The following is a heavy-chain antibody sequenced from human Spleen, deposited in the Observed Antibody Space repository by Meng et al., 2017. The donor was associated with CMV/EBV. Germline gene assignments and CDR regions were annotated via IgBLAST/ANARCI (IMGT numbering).Heavy chain of an antibody. V-gene: IGHV4-4*02. D-gene: IGHD5-18*01. Sequence: AVSGGSISSSNWWSWVRQPPGKGLEWIGEIYHSGSTNYNPSLKSRVTISVDKSKNQFSLKLSSVTAADTAVYYCARGRGYSYGYLDYWGQGTLVTVSS. J-gene: IGHJ4*02. CDR2: IYHSGST. CDR3: ARGRGYSYGYLDY. CDR1: GGSISSSNW.